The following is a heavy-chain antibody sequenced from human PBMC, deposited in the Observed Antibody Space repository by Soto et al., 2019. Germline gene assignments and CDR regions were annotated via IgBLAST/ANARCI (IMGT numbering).Heavy chain of an antibody. CDR3: ARDSYNFDD. D-gene: IGHD5-18*01. V-gene: IGHV4-59*01. CDR1: GGSIRSYY. J-gene: IGHJ4*02. Sequence: SETLSLTCTVSGGSIRSYYWSWIRQPPGRGLEWIGYIYYSGSTDYNPSLKSRVTMSVDTSKNQFSLKLRSVTAADTAVYYCARDSYNFDDWGQGILVTVSS. CDR2: IYYSGST.